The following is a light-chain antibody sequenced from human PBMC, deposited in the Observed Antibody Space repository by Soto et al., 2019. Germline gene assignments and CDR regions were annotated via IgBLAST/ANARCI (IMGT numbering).Light chain of an antibody. Sequence: EIVLTQSPGTLSLSPGERATLSCRASQSVSNNYLAWYQQKPGQAPRLLIYGASSRASGIPDRFSGSGSGTDFTLTISRLEPEDFAVYYCQQYDFSLRTFGQRTKVDIK. J-gene: IGKJ1*01. CDR3: QQYDFSLRT. V-gene: IGKV3-20*01. CDR1: QSVSNNY. CDR2: GAS.